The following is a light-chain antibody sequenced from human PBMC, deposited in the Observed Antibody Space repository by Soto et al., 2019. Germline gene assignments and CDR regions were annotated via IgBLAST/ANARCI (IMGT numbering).Light chain of an antibody. Sequence: DIQITQSPSSLSASVGDRVTITCRASQSISSYLNWYQQKPGKAPKLLIYAASSLQSGVPSRFSGSGSGTDFTLTISSLQPEDFATYYCQQSYSNSLTFGGGTKVDI. J-gene: IGKJ4*01. CDR1: QSISSY. CDR2: AAS. V-gene: IGKV1-39*01. CDR3: QQSYSNSLT.